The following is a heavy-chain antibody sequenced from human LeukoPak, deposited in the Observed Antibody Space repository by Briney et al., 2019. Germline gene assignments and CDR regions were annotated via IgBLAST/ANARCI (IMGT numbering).Heavy chain of an antibody. J-gene: IGHJ4*02. CDR1: GGSITSYS. D-gene: IGHD2-2*01. CDR2: MYASGIT. V-gene: IGHV4-4*07. CDR3: ARDDCSTTGCHFY. Sequence: KPSEILSLTCTVSGGSITSYSWAWIRQPAGKRPEWIGRMYASGITNYNPSLESRLAMSMDTSKNQFSLTLASVTAANTAVYYCARDDCSTTGCHFYWGQGTLVTVSS.